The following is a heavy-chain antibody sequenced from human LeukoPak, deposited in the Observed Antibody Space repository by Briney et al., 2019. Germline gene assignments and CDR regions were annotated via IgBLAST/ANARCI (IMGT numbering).Heavy chain of an antibody. V-gene: IGHV4-30-2*01. D-gene: IGHD2-15*01. Sequence: PSETLSLTCTVSGGSISSDGYSWNWIRQPPGKGLEWIGYIYHSGSTYYNPSLKSRVTISVDRSKYQFSLNLSSVTAADTAVYYCARASSRQSLQIDYWGQGTLVTVSS. CDR3: ARASSRQSLQIDY. CDR1: GGSISSDGYS. J-gene: IGHJ4*02. CDR2: IYHSGST.